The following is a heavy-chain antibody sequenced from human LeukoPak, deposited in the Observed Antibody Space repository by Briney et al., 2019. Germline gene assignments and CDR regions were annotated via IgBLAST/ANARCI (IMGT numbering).Heavy chain of an antibody. CDR1: GGSISSNYY. Sequence: PSETLSLTCTVSGGSISSNYYWGWIRQPPGKGLEWIVSFFYSGSTYYNPSLKSRVTISVDTSKNQFSLRLTSVTAADTAVYYCARARGRYIDFLDYWGQGTLIIVSS. J-gene: IGHJ4*02. D-gene: IGHD3-9*01. V-gene: IGHV4-39*02. CDR2: FFYSGST. CDR3: ARARGRYIDFLDY.